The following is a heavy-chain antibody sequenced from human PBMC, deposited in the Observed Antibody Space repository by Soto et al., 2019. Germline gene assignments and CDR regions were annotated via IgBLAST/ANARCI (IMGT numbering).Heavy chain of an antibody. CDR1: GFIVSSSH. D-gene: IGHD1-7*01. CDR2: LYNHGKT. CDR3: ARLTEAELH. V-gene: IGHV3-53*01. J-gene: IGHJ4*02. Sequence: EVQLVESGGGLTQPGGSLRISCVVSGFIVSSSHMIWVRQAPGKGLEGVSILYNHGKTNYVDSVKVRFTITRDNSKNTVDLQMNSLRVEYTAVYYCARLTEAELHLGQGALVTVSS.